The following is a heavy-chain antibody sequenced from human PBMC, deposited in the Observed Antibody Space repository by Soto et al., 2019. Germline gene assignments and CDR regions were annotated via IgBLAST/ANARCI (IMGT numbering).Heavy chain of an antibody. J-gene: IGHJ6*02. Sequence: QVQVVQSGVEVRRPGSSVKVSCKASGDTFKNCVISWVRQAPGQGLEWMGGIIPLLGTTDFAQRFQGRLTITTDESTTTAHMELSRLRSEDTATFYCAAELGFGKLSVVWGQGTTVIVSS. V-gene: IGHV1-69*01. CDR3: AAELGFGKLSVV. D-gene: IGHD3-10*01. CDR2: IIPLLGTT. CDR1: GDTFKNCV.